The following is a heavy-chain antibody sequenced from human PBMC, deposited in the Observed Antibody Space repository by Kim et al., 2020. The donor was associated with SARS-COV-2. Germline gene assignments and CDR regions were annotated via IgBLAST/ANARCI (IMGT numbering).Heavy chain of an antibody. CDR1: GFTFSSYA. V-gene: IGHV3-23*01. Sequence: GGSLRLSCAASGFTFSSYAMSWVRQAPGKGLEWVSAISGSGGSTYYADSVKGRFTISRDNSKNTLYLQMNSLRAEDTAVYYCAKDPGTITFGGVIVIGAVENWGEGTLGSVSS. J-gene: IGHJ4*02. CDR2: ISGSGGST. CDR3: AKDPGTITFGGVIVIGAVEN. D-gene: IGHD3-16*02.